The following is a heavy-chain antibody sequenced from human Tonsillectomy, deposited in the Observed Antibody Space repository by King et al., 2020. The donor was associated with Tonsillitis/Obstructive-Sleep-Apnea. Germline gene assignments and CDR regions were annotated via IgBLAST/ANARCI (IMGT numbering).Heavy chain of an antibody. CDR1: GYTFTNYG. Sequence: VQLVESGAEVKKPGASVKVSCKASGYTFTNYGISLVRQAPGQGLEWMGWISVYNGNTNYAQNLHGRVTMTTDPSTSTAYMELRSLRSDDTAVYFCARYIVVVIGSYYYMDVWGKGTTVTVSS. CDR2: ISVYNGNT. CDR3: ARYIVVVIGSYYYMDV. V-gene: IGHV1-18*01. D-gene: IGHD2-21*01. J-gene: IGHJ6*03.